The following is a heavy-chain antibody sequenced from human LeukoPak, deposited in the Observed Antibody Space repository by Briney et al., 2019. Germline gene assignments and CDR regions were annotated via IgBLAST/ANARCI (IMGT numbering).Heavy chain of an antibody. D-gene: IGHD1-26*01. CDR2: IWYDGSNK. J-gene: IGHJ4*02. CDR3: ARDQGGAQLDY. V-gene: IGHV3-33*01. Sequence: GRSLRLSCAAPGFTFSSYGMHWVRQAPGKGLEWVAAIWYDGSNKYYADSVKGRFTISRDNSKNTLYLQMNSLRAEDTAVYYCARDQGGAQLDYWGQGTLVTVSS. CDR1: GFTFSSYG.